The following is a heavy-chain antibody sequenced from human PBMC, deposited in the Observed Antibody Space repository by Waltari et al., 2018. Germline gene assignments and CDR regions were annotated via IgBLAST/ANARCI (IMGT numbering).Heavy chain of an antibody. Sequence: VQLQESGSGLVKPSQTLSLTCAVSGGSISSGGYSWSWIRQPPGKGLEWIGYIYHSGSTYYNPSLKSRVTISVDRSKNQFSLKLSSVTAADTAVYYCAALVVPAAFDYWGQGTLVTVSS. J-gene: IGHJ4*02. CDR1: GGSISSGGYS. CDR2: IYHSGST. V-gene: IGHV4-30-2*01. D-gene: IGHD2-2*01. CDR3: AALVVPAAFDY.